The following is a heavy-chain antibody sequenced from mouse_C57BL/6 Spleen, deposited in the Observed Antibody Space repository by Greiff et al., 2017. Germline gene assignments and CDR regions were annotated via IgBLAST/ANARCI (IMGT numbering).Heavy chain of an antibody. CDR1: GYTFTDYN. J-gene: IGHJ2*01. CDR3: AVNWDRGYFDY. V-gene: IGHV1-18*01. CDR2: INPNNGGT. Sequence: VQLKQSGPELVKPGASVKIPCKASGYTFTDYNMDWVKQSHGKSLEWIGDINPNNGGTIYNQKFKGKATLTVDKSSSTAYMELRSLTSEDTAVYYCAVNWDRGYFDYWGQGTTLTVSS. D-gene: IGHD4-1*02.